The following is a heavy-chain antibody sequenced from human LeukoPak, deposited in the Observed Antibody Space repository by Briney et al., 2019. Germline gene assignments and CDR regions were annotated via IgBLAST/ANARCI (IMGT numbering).Heavy chain of an antibody. Sequence: GGSLRLSCAASGFTFSSYAMSWVRQAPGKGLEWVSAISGSGGSTYYADSVKGRFTISRDNSKNTLYLQMNSLRAEDTAVYYCAKDVWDDFWSGYYPEYFQHRGQGTLVTVSS. CDR1: GFTFSSYA. CDR2: ISGSGGST. D-gene: IGHD3-3*01. J-gene: IGHJ1*01. CDR3: AKDVWDDFWSGYYPEYFQH. V-gene: IGHV3-23*01.